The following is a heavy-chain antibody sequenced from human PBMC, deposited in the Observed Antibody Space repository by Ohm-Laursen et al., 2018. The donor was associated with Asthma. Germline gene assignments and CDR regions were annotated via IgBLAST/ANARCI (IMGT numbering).Heavy chain of an antibody. V-gene: IGHV3-30-3*01. CDR1: GFSLSDYF. Sequence: SLRLSCAASGFSLSDYFLHWVRQAPGKGLEWVAVGGSYYDGGLKYYADSVNGRFTVSRDDSKNTLYLQMNNLRPDDTAVYYCARDVMEWYLPAFDFWGQGTLVTVSS. D-gene: IGHD3-3*01. CDR2: GGSYYDGGLK. J-gene: IGHJ4*02. CDR3: ARDVMEWYLPAFDF.